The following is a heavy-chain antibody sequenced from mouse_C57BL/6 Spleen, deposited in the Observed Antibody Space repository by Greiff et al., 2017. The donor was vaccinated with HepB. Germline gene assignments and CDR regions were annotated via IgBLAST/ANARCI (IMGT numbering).Heavy chain of an antibody. V-gene: IGHV3-1*01. D-gene: IGHD1-1*02. J-gene: IGHJ2*01. CDR2: ISYSGST. CDR3: ARGFSGGSYFDY. CDR1: GYSITSGYD. Sequence: EVQLQESGPGMVKPSQSLSLTCTVTGYSITSGYDWHWIRHFPGNKLEWMGYISYSGSTNYNPSLKSRISITHDTSKNHFFLKLNSVTTEDTATYYCARGFSGGSYFDYWGQGTTLTVSS.